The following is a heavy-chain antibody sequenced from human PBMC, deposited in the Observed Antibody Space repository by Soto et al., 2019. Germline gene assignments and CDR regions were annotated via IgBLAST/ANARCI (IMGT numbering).Heavy chain of an antibody. J-gene: IGHJ4*02. CDR3: ARGYGSGSYWAY. V-gene: IGHV4-34*01. Sequence: SETLSLTCAVYGGSFSGYYWSWVRQPPGKGLEWMGEIERGGSTNYNPSLKSRVTISVDTSKNQFSLKVNSVTAADTAVYYCARGYGSGSYWAYWGQGTLVTVSS. CDR1: GGSFSGYY. D-gene: IGHD3-10*01. CDR2: IERGGST.